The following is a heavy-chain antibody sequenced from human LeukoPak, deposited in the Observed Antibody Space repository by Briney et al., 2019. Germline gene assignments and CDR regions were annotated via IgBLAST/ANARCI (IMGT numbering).Heavy chain of an antibody. CDR2: ISGSGGST. J-gene: IGHJ4*02. Sequence: GGSLRLSCAASGFTFSSYAMSWVRQAPGKGLEWVSAISGSGGSTYYAGSVKGRFTISRDNSKNTLYLQMNSLRAEDTAVYYCAKDSRPRYFDSREFDYWGQGTLVTVSS. CDR1: GFTFSSYA. D-gene: IGHD3-9*01. CDR3: AKDSRPRYFDSREFDY. V-gene: IGHV3-23*01.